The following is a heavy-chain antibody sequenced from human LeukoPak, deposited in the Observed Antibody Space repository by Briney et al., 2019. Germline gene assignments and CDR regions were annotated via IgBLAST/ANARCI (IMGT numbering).Heavy chain of an antibody. D-gene: IGHD6-13*01. CDR2: IIPIFGTA. Sequence: GASVKVSCKASGGTFSSYAISWVRQAPGQGLEWMGRIIPIFGTANYAQKLQGRVTITADKSTSTAYMELSSLRSEDTAVYYCARGSIAAELNMDVWGKGTTVTVSS. CDR3: ARGSIAAELNMDV. CDR1: GGTFSSYA. V-gene: IGHV1-69*06. J-gene: IGHJ6*03.